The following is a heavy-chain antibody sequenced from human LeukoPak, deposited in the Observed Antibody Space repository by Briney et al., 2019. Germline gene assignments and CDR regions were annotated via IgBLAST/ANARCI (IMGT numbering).Heavy chain of an antibody. Sequence: SETLSLTCTVSGGSISSGGYYWSWIRQHPGKGLEWIGYIYYSGSTNYNPSLKSRVTISVDTSKNQFSLKLSSVTAADTAVYYCARDRIDYGDRNYYYYYGMDVWGQGTTVTVSS. V-gene: IGHV4-61*08. CDR3: ARDRIDYGDRNYYYYYGMDV. CDR1: GGSISSGGYY. J-gene: IGHJ6*02. CDR2: IYYSGST. D-gene: IGHD4-17*01.